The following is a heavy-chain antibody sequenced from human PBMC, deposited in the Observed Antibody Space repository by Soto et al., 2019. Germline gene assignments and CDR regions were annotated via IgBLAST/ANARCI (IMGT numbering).Heavy chain of an antibody. CDR2: INAGNGNT. V-gene: IGHV1-3*01. CDR1: GYTFTSYA. J-gene: IGHJ6*03. CDR3: ARDRRKDYSYYMDV. Sequence: QVQLVQSGAEVKKPGASVKVSCKASGYTFTSYAMHWVRQAPGQRLEWMGWINAGNGNTKYSQKFQGRVTITRDTSASTAYMELSSLRSEDTAVYYCARDRRKDYSYYMDVWGKGTTVTVSS.